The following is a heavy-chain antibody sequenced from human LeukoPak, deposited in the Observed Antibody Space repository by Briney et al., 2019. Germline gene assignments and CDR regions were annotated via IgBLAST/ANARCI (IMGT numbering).Heavy chain of an antibody. D-gene: IGHD4-17*01. CDR3: AKDNDYGDYRGTH. Sequence: PGGSLRLSCAASGFTFSDYAMSWVRQAPGKGLEWVSAISGSGGSTYYADSVKGRFTISRDNSKNTLYPQMNSLRAEDTAVYYCAKDNDYGDYRGTHWGQGTLVTVSS. CDR1: GFTFSDYA. V-gene: IGHV3-23*01. CDR2: ISGSGGST. J-gene: IGHJ4*02.